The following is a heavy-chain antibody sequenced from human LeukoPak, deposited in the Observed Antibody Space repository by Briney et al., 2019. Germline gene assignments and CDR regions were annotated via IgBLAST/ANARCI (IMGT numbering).Heavy chain of an antibody. CDR2: IYSGGST. J-gene: IGHJ4*02. V-gene: IGHV3-53*01. CDR3: ARGRRGRWLHGPWRTTEYYFDY. D-gene: IGHD5-24*01. Sequence: PGGSLRLSCAASGLTVSSNYMSWVRQAPGKGLEWISVIYSGGSTYYADSVKGRFTISRDNSKNTLYLQMNSLRAEDTAVYYCARGRRGRWLHGPWRTTEYYFDYWGQGTLVTVSS. CDR1: GLTVSSNY.